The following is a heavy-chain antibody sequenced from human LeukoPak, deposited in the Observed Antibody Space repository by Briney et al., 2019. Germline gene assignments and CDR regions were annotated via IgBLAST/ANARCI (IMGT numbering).Heavy chain of an antibody. V-gene: IGHV4-34*01. CDR3: TRMTTGHDY. CDR1: GVSFDDYY. D-gene: IGHD4-17*01. CDR2: INHSGYT. Sequence: PSETLSLTCAVSGVSFDDYYWSWVRQTPRKGLEWIGEINHSGYTNDSPSLKSRVTLSIDTSRKQFSLNLRSVTVADAGIYYCTRMTTGHDYWGQETLVTVSS. J-gene: IGHJ4*02.